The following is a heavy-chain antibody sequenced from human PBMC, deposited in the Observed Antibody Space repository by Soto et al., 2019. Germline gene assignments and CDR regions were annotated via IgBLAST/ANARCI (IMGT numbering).Heavy chain of an antibody. CDR3: AKSDGYAILTGYRRVYYGMDV. J-gene: IGHJ6*02. D-gene: IGHD3-9*01. CDR2: ISGSGGST. CDR1: GFTFSSYA. V-gene: IGHV3-23*01. Sequence: PGGSLRLSCAASGFTFSSYAMSWVRQAPGKGLEWVSAISGSGGSTYYADSVKGRFTISRDNSKNTLYLQMNSLRAEDTAVYYCAKSDGYAILTGYRRVYYGMDVWGQGTTVTVSS.